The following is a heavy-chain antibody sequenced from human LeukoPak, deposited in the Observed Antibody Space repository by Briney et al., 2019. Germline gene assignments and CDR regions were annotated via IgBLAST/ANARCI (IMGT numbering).Heavy chain of an antibody. CDR1: FSLTRAW. CDR2: IKTKDDDGTT. D-gene: IGHD6-13*01. CDR3: TTGYGSSWYA. V-gene: IGHV3-15*01. J-gene: IGHJ5*02. Sequence: GGSLRLSCEARFSLTRAWKSWVRQAPGKGLEWVGRIKTKDDDGTTEYVAPVKGRFTISRDDSKNMVYLQMNSLKSEDTAVYYCTTGYGSSWYAWGQGTLVIVSS.